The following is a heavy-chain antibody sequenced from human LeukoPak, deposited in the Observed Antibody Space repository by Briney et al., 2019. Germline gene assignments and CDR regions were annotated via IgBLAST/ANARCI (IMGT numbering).Heavy chain of an antibody. Sequence: SETLSLTCAVYGGSFSGYYWSWIRQPPGKGLEWIGEINHSGSTNYNPSLKSRVTISVDTSTNQFSLKLSSVTAADTAVYYCARFGLLWFADRPPTYWGQGTLVTVSS. CDR3: ARFGLLWFADRPPTY. J-gene: IGHJ4*02. CDR2: INHSGST. D-gene: IGHD3-10*01. V-gene: IGHV4-34*01. CDR1: GGSFSGYY.